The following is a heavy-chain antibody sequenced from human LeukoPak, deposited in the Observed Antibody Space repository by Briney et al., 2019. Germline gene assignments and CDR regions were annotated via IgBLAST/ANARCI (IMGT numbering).Heavy chain of an antibody. CDR3: ARDPLHWNDGVDDSFDI. CDR2: ISGSSSTI. V-gene: IGHV3-48*04. D-gene: IGHD1-1*01. Sequence: GGSLRLSCAASGFDFSVDSMNWVRQAPGKGLEWVSYISGSSSTIYYADSVKGRFTISRDNTKNSLYLQMNSLRVEDTAVYYCARDPLHWNDGVDDSFDIWGQGTMVTVSS. CDR1: GFDFSVDS. J-gene: IGHJ3*02.